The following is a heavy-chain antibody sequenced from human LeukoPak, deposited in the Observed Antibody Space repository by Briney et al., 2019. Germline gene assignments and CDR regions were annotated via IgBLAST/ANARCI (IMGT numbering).Heavy chain of an antibody. CDR3: ARLRLRYDSNGYSTSYEAVDI. J-gene: IGHJ3*02. V-gene: IGHV4-59*08. Sequence: SETLSLTCTVSGGSISTYYWSWIRQPPGKGLEWIGYISYSGSTDYNPSLKSRVTMSVDTSINQFSLKLSSVTAADTAVYYCARLRLRYDSNGYSTSYEAVDIWGQGTVVTVSS. CDR1: GGSISTYY. D-gene: IGHD3-22*01. CDR2: ISYSGST.